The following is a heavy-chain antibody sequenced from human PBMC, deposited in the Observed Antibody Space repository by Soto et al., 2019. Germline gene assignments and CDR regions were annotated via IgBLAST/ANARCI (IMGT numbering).Heavy chain of an antibody. J-gene: IGHJ4*02. D-gene: IGHD5-18*01. Sequence: EVQLVESGGGLVQPGGSLRLSCAASGFTFSSYWMNWVRQTPGKGLEWVTNTKPDGSKTYYLDSVTGRFTISRDNVKNSLFLQMNSLRGDDTAVYYCARDDGYRSVDFWGQGTLVTVSP. CDR1: GFTFSSYW. CDR2: TKPDGSKT. CDR3: ARDDGYRSVDF. V-gene: IGHV3-7*03.